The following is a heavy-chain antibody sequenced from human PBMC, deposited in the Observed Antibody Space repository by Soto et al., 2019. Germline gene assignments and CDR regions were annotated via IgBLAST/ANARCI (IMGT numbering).Heavy chain of an antibody. D-gene: IGHD3-22*01. Sequence: GASVKVSCKASGYTFTSYAMHWVRQAPGQRLEWMGWINAGNGNTKYSQKFQGRVTITRDTSASTAYMELSSLRSEDTAVYYCARDPNYYDSSPSSLAYYYYYGMDVWGQGTTVTVSS. CDR1: GYTFTSYA. CDR2: INAGNGNT. V-gene: IGHV1-3*01. CDR3: ARDPNYYDSSPSSLAYYYYYGMDV. J-gene: IGHJ6*02.